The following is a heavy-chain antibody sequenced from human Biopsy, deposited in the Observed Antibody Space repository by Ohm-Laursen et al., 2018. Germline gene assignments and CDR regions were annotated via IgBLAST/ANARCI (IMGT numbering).Heavy chain of an antibody. CDR2: INHSGRT. V-gene: IGHV4-34*01. Sequence: TLSLTCPVSGESFNGYYWSWIRQTPGKGLEWIGEINHSGRTNYNPSLKSRVTMPVDTSKNKFSLRVSSVTAADTAVYFCARNTGWYGDLYYFDYWGQGTLVIVSS. CDR1: GESFNGYY. J-gene: IGHJ4*02. CDR3: ARNTGWYGDLYYFDY. D-gene: IGHD6-19*01.